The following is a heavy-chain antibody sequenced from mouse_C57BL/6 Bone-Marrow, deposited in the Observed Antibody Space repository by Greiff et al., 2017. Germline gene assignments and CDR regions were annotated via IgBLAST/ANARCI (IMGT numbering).Heavy chain of an antibody. D-gene: IGHD2-10*02. CDR3: TVWYAMDY. J-gene: IGHJ4*01. CDR1: GYTFTDYE. Sequence: QVQLQQSGAELVRPGASVTLSCKASGYTFTDYEMHWVKQTPVHGLEWIGAIDPETGGTAYYQKFKGKAILTADKSSSTAYMELRSLTAEDSAVYYCTVWYAMDYWGQGTSVTVSS. V-gene: IGHV1-15*01. CDR2: IDPETGGT.